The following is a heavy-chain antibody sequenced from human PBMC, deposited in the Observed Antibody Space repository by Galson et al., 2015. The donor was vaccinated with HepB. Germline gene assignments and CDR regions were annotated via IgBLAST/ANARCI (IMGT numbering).Heavy chain of an antibody. D-gene: IGHD3-10*01. CDR3: ANLAGRSYYYGMDV. V-gene: IGHV3-30*02. CDR2: IRYDGSNK. CDR1: GFTFSSYG. J-gene: IGHJ6*02. Sequence: SLRLSCAASGFTFSSYGMHWVRQAPGKGLEWVAFIRYDGSNKYYADSVKGRFTISRDNSKNTLYLQMNSLRAEDTAVYYCANLAGRSYYYGMDVWGQGTTVTVSS.